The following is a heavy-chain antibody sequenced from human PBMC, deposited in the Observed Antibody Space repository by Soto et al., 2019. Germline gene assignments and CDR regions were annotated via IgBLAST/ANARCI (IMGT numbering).Heavy chain of an antibody. CDR2: ISYDGSNK. J-gene: IGHJ6*02. CDR3: AIDQLFAQYNYTSGDYYYYGMDV. D-gene: IGHD1-20*01. V-gene: IGHV3-30*03. CDR1: GFTFSSYG. Sequence: GGSLRLSCAASGFTFSSYGMHWVRQAPGKGLEWVAVISYDGSNKYYADYVKGRFTISRDNSKNTLYLQMNSLRAEDTAVYYCAIDQLFAQYNYTSGDYYYYGMDVWGQGTTVTVS.